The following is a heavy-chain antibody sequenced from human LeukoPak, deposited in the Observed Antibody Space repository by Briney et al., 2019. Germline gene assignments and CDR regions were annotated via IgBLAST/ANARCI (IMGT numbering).Heavy chain of an antibody. J-gene: IGHJ4*02. Sequence: GGSLRLSCAASGFTFSSYGMHWVRQAPGKGLEWVAVIWYDGSKKYYADSVKGRFTISRDNSKNTLYLQMNSLSVEDTAVYYCARVDGYNSFHYWGQGTLVTVSS. V-gene: IGHV3-33*01. CDR2: IWYDGSKK. CDR1: GFTFSSYG. CDR3: ARVDGYNSFHY. D-gene: IGHD5-24*01.